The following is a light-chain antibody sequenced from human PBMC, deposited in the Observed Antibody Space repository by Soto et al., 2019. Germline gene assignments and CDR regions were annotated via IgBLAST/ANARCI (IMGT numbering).Light chain of an antibody. CDR1: SSDVGGYKF. J-gene: IGLJ2*01. CDR3: RSYTTSRTLEV. CDR2: EVS. V-gene: IGLV2-14*01. Sequence: QSALTQPASVSGSPGQSSTISCTGTSSDVGGYKFVSWYQQHPGKAPKLMIYEVSNRPSGISNRFSGSKSGNTASLTISGLQAEDEADYYCRSYTTSRTLEVFGGGTKVTVL.